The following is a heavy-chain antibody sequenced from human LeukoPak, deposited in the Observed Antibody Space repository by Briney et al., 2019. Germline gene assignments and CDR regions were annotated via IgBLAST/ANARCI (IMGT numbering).Heavy chain of an antibody. Sequence: KPSETLSLTCTVSGGSISSYYWSWIRQPAGKGLEWIGRVYTSGGTNYNPSLKSRVTISVDTSKNQFSLQLSSVTAADTAVYFCARDRSGSYFDYWGQGTLVTVSS. CDR3: ARDRSGSYFDY. D-gene: IGHD1-26*01. CDR1: GGSISSYY. J-gene: IGHJ4*02. V-gene: IGHV4-4*07. CDR2: VYTSGGT.